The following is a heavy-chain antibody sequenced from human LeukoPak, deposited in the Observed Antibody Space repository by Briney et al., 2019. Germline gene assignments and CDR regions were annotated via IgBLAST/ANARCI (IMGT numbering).Heavy chain of an antibody. CDR1: GFTFSSYD. J-gene: IGHJ3*02. CDR2: IGTAGDT. V-gene: IGHV3-13*01. Sequence: PGGSLRLSCAASGFTFSSYDMHWVRQATGKGLEWVSAIGTAGDTYYPGSVKSRFTISRENAKNSLYLQMNSLRAGDTAVYYCARGKYCSGGSCYSASYGDDAFDIWGQGTMVTVSS. CDR3: ARGKYCSGGSCYSASYGDDAFDI. D-gene: IGHD2-15*01.